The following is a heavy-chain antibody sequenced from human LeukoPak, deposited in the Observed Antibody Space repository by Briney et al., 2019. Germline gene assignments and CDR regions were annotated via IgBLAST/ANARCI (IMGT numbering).Heavy chain of an antibody. J-gene: IGHJ4*02. D-gene: IGHD3-9*01. Sequence: ASVKVSCKASGYTFTSYDINWVRPATGQGLEWMGWMNPNIGETGYAQKFQGRVTMTRNTSISTAYMELSSLRSDDTAVYYCARAEAGSYYDILTGYSRPFDSWGQGTLVTVSS. V-gene: IGHV1-8*01. CDR3: ARAEAGSYYDILTGYSRPFDS. CDR2: MNPNIGET. CDR1: GYTFTSYD.